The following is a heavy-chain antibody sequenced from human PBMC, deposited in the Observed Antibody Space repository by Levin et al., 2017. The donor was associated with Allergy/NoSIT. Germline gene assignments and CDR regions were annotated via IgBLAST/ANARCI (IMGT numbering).Heavy chain of an antibody. CDR1: GFTFSNTW. Sequence: GGSLRLSCAASGFTFSNTWMTWVRQAPGKGLEWVGRIKSIPDGGATEYAAHVKGRFTISRDESKKTLFLQMNSLRTEDTAVYDCTTDIVVVSSAKGYWGQGSLVTVSS. J-gene: IGHJ4*02. CDR3: TTDIVVVSSAKGY. D-gene: IGHD2-15*01. V-gene: IGHV3-15*01. CDR2: IKSIPDGGAT.